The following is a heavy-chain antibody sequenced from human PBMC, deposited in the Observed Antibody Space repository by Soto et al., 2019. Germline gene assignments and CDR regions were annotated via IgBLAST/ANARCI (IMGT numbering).Heavy chain of an antibody. D-gene: IGHD3-10*01. J-gene: IGHJ6*02. Sequence: PSETLSLTCTVSGGSISGYYWSWIRQPPGMRLEWIGYVYYSGSTNYNPSLKSRVTISVDTSKNQFSLKLSSVTAADTAVYYCARDGRFGELYPYYYYGMDAWGQGTTVTVSS. V-gene: IGHV4-59*01. CDR2: VYYSGST. CDR3: ARDGRFGELYPYYYYGMDA. CDR1: GGSISGYY.